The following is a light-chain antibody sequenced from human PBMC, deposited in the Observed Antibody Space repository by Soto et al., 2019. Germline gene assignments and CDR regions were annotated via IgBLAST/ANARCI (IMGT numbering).Light chain of an antibody. Sequence: ALQMTQSPSSLSASVGDRVTITCRASQGIRNDLSWYQQKPGKAPKLLIYTTSSLQGGVPSRFSGSGSGADFTLTISSLQPEDFATYFCLQDYDYPRTFGQGTKVEIK. CDR1: QGIRND. J-gene: IGKJ1*01. V-gene: IGKV1-6*01. CDR2: TTS. CDR3: LQDYDYPRT.